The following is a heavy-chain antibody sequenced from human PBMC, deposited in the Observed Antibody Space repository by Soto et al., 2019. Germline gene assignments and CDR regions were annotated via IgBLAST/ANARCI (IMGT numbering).Heavy chain of an antibody. CDR3: TTGPPGKGDFWSVYPPRFDY. CDR1: GFTFSNAW. V-gene: IGHV3-15*05. D-gene: IGHD3-3*01. CDR2: IKSKTDGGTT. J-gene: IGHJ4*02. Sequence: GGSLRLSCAASGFTFSNAWMSWVRQAPGKGLEWVGRIKSKTDGGTTDYAAPVKGRFTISRDDSKNTLYLQMNSLKTEDTAVYYCTTGPPGKGDFWSVYPPRFDYWGQGTLVTVSS.